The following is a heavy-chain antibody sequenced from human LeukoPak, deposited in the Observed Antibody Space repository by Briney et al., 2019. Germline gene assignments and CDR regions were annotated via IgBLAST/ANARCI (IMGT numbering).Heavy chain of an antibody. CDR3: ASITVTTYYFDY. Sequence: SETLSLTCAVYGGSFSGYYWSWIRQPPGKGLEWIGEINHSGSTNYNPSLKSRVTISVDTSKNQFSLKLSSVTAADTAVYYCASITVTTYYFDYWGQGTLVTVSS. CDR2: INHSGST. D-gene: IGHD4-11*01. CDR1: GGSFSGYY. J-gene: IGHJ4*02. V-gene: IGHV4-34*01.